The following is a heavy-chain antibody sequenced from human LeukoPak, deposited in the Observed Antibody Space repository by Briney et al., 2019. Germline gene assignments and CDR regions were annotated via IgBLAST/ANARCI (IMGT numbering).Heavy chain of an antibody. V-gene: IGHV4-59*08. CDR2: SYYSGST. Sequence: PSETLSLTCTVSGGSINTYFWSWIRQSPEKGLEWIGSSYYSGSTNSNPSLRSRLTLSIDTSKNQFSLELRSVTAADTAIYYCARLDGVGEFLDYWSQGTLVTVSS. D-gene: IGHD3-10*01. J-gene: IGHJ4*02. CDR1: GGSINTYF. CDR3: ARLDGVGEFLDY.